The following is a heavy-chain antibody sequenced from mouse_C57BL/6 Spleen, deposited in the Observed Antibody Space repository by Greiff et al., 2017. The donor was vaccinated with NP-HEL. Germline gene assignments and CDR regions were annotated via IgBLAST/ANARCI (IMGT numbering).Heavy chain of an antibody. D-gene: IGHD1-1*01. V-gene: IGHV5-6*01. CDR1: GFTFSSYG. J-gene: IGHJ2*01. CDR2: ISSGGSYT. Sequence: EVKLMESGGDLVKPGGSLKLSCAASGFTFSSYGMSWVRQTPDKRLEWVATISSGGSYTYYPDSVKGRFTISRDNAKNTLYLQMSSLKSEDTAMYYCARRDTTVVAHFDYWGQGTTLTVSS. CDR3: ARRDTTVVAHFDY.